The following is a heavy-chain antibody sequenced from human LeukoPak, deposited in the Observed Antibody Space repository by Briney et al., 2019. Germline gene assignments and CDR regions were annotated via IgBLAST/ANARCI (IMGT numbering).Heavy chain of an antibody. CDR1: GFTFSSYA. V-gene: IGHV3-23*01. CDR3: AREGGERLVGPLDY. D-gene: IGHD6-6*01. CDR2: ISGSGGST. J-gene: IGHJ4*02. Sequence: PGGSLRLSCAASGFTFSSYAMSWVRQAPGKGLEWVSAISGSGGSTYYADSVKGRFTISRDNSKNTLYLQMNSLRAEDTAVYYCAREGGERLVGPLDYWAQETLFTVSS.